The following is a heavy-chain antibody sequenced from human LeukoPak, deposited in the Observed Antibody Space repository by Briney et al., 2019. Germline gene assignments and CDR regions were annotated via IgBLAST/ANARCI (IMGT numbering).Heavy chain of an antibody. CDR1: GGSISSSNYY. V-gene: IGHV4-39*01. D-gene: IGHD2/OR15-2a*01. J-gene: IGHJ4*02. CDR2: IYYSGDS. CDR3: ARHENIIMVPTAHAFDY. Sequence: PSETLSLTCTVSGGSISSSNYYWGWIRQPPGKGLEWIGTIYYSGDSYYNPSLKSRASISVDTSKNRSSLNLNSVTAADTAVYFCARHENIIMVPTAHAFDYWGQGALVTVSS.